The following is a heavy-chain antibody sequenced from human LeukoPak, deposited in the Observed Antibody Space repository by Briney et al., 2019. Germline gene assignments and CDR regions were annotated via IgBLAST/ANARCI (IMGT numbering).Heavy chain of an antibody. V-gene: IGHV3-30-3*01. CDR1: GFTFSSYA. CDR3: ARGLRGGITMVRGVITY. J-gene: IGHJ4*02. D-gene: IGHD3-10*01. Sequence: GGSLRLSCAASGFTFSSYAMHWVRQAPGKGLEWVAVISYDGSNKYYADSVKGRFTISRDNSKNTLYLQMNGLRAEDTAVYYCARGLRGGITMVRGVITYWGQGTLVTVSS. CDR2: ISYDGSNK.